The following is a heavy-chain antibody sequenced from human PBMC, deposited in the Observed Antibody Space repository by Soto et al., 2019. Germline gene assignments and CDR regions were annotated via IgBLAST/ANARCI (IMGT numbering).Heavy chain of an antibody. CDR3: AKEVRPEGLRLEELYSKNDYYGMDV. CDR1: GFTFSSYG. CDR2: ISYDGSNK. J-gene: IGHJ6*02. Sequence: GGSLRLSCAASGFTFSSYGMNWVRQAPGKGLEWVAVISYDGSNKYYADSVKGRFTISRDNSKNTLYLQMNSLRAEDTVVYYCAKEVRPEGLRLEELYSKNDYYGMDVWGQGTTVTVSS. D-gene: IGHD3-16*01. V-gene: IGHV3-30*18.